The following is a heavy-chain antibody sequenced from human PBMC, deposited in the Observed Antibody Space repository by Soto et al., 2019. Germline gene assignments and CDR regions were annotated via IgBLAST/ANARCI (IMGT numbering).Heavy chain of an antibody. D-gene: IGHD6-13*01. CDR2: IYYIGST. CDR1: GGSVSGYY. Sequence: QVQLLESGPGLVKPSETLSLTCTVSGGSVSGYYWSWIRQPPGKGLEYIGYIYYIGSTYYNPSLKCRVTISLDTSKNQFALKLSSVTTTDTAVYYCAREMGYIAAAARIYWYFDLWGRGTLVTVSS. CDR3: AREMGYIAAAARIYWYFDL. V-gene: IGHV4-59*02. J-gene: IGHJ2*01.